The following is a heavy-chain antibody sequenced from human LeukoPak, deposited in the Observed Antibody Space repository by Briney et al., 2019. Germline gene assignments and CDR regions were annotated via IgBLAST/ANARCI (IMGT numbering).Heavy chain of an antibody. CDR3: ARALGDSSGWYRGG. CDR2: ISGGGGST. CDR1: GFTFSSYA. J-gene: IGHJ4*02. D-gene: IGHD6-19*01. V-gene: IGHV3-23*01. Sequence: GGSLRLSCAASGFTFSSYAMSWVRQTPGKGLDWVSAISGGGGSTYYADSVKGRFTISRDNSKNSLYLQMNSLRAEDTAVYYCARALGDSSGWYRGGWGQGTLVTVSS.